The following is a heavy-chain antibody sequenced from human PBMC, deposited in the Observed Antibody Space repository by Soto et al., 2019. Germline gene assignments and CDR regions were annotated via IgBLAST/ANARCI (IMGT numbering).Heavy chain of an antibody. CDR2: ISYDGRNK. CDR3: AKDQADQWGLTGDLGY. CDR1: GFTFSSYG. V-gene: IGHV3-30*18. J-gene: IGHJ4*02. D-gene: IGHD7-27*01. Sequence: QVQLVESGGGVVQPGRSLRLSCAASGFTFSSYGMHWVRQAPGKGLEWVAVISYDGRNKYDADSVKGRFTISSDNSKNTLYLHMSSLRAEDTAVYYCAKDQADQWGLTGDLGYWGQGTLVTVSS.